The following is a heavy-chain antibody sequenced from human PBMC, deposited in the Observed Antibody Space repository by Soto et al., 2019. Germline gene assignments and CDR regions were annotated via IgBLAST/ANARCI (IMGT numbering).Heavy chain of an antibody. CDR2: IIPIFGTA. CDR3: ARDGLGIAARPGTYYYYGMDV. J-gene: IGHJ6*02. D-gene: IGHD6-6*01. Sequence: SVKVSCKASGGTFSSYAISWVRQAPGQGLEWMGGIIPIFGTANYAQKFQGRVTITADKSTSTAYMELSSLRSEGTAVYYCARDGLGIAARPGTYYYYGMDVWGQGTTVTVSS. CDR1: GGTFSSYA. V-gene: IGHV1-69*06.